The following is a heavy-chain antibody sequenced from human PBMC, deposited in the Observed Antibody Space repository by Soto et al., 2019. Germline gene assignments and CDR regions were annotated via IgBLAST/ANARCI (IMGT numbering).Heavy chain of an antibody. J-gene: IGHJ6*02. CDR2: INAGNGNT. D-gene: IGHD3-10*01. CDR1: GYTFTSYA. V-gene: IGHV1-3*01. CDR3: ASSRLTMVPYGMDV. Sequence: QVQLVQSGAEVKKPGASVKVSCKASGYTFTSYAMHWVRQAPGQRLEWMGWINAGNGNTKYSQKFQGRVTITRDTSASTAYMELRSLRSEDTAVYYCASSRLTMVPYGMDVWGQGTTGTVSS.